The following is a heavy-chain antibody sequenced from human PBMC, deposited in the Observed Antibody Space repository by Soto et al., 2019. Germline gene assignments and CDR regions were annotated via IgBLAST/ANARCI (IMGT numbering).Heavy chain of an antibody. D-gene: IGHD2-2*01. CDR2: ISGYNGNT. CDR1: GYTFTIYG. V-gene: IGHV1-18*01. CDR3: ARDQFVVYQLLSHYYYGMDV. J-gene: IGHJ6*01. Sequence: ASVKVSCKASGYTFTIYGISWVRQAPGQGLEWMGWISGYNGNTNLAQKLQGRVTMTTDTPTSTAFMELRSLRSEDTAVYYCARDQFVVYQLLSHYYYGMDVWGQGTTVPVSS.